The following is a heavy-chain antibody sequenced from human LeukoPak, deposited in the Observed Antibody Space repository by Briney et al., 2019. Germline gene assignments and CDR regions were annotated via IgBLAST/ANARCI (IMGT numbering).Heavy chain of an antibody. CDR1: GYTFTGYY. V-gene: IGHV1-2*02. Sequence: ASVKVSCKASGYTFTGYYMHWVRQAPGQGLEWMGWINPNSGGTNYAQKFQGRVTMTRDTSISTAYMELSRPRSDDTAVYYCARDRSVVYDILTGSNYYYYYMDVWGKGTTVTVSS. CDR3: ARDRSVVYDILTGSNYYYYYMDV. J-gene: IGHJ6*03. D-gene: IGHD3-9*01. CDR2: INPNSGGT.